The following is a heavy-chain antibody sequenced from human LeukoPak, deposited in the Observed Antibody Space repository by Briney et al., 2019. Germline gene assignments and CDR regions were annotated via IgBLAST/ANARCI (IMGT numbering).Heavy chain of an antibody. CDR2: IVVGTGKT. J-gene: IGHJ6*02. CDR1: GFTNSNSS. D-gene: IGHD3-10*01. V-gene: IGHV1-58*01. Sequence: SVKVSCKASGFTNSNSSVQWVRQARGQRPEWIGWIVVGTGKTNYAQRLQERVTITRDMSTGTVDMELSSLRSEDTAVYYCAATSIRMVQRIIYYGKDVWARGPRSPSR. CDR3: AATSIRMVQRIIYYGKDV.